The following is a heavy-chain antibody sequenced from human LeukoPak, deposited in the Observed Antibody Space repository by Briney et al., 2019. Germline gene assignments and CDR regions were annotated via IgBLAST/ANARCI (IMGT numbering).Heavy chain of an antibody. J-gene: IGHJ3*02. CDR2: VSWNSGTL. V-gene: IGHV3-9*01. CDR3: ANVDI. CDR1: GFTFDDYA. Sequence: GGSLRLSCAASGFTFDDYAMHWVRQAPGKGLEWVSGVSWNSGTLDYADSVKGRFTISRDNAKNSLYLQMNSLRAEDTALYYCANVDIWGQGTMVTVSS.